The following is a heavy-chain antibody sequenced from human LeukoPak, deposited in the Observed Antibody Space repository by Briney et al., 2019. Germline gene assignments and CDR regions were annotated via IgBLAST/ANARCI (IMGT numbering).Heavy chain of an antibody. CDR3: VRDRGELSYSHDY. Sequence: SETLSLTCTVSGGSISSSSYYWGWIRQPPGKGLEWIGSIYYSGSTYYNPSLKSRVTISVDTSKNQFSLKLSSVTAADTAVYYCVRDRGELSYSHDYWGQGTLVTVSS. CDR2: IYYSGST. D-gene: IGHD3-10*01. V-gene: IGHV4-39*02. J-gene: IGHJ4*02. CDR1: GGSISSSSYY.